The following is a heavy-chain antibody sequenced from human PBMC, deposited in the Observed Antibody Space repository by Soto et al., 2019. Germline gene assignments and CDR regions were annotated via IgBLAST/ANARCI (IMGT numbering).Heavy chain of an antibody. J-gene: IGHJ6*02. D-gene: IGHD7-27*01. CDR3: AKWGNDWGYYYYGLNV. V-gene: IGHV3-23*01. CDR2: ISGSGGST. Sequence: VGSLRLSCAASGFTFSSYAMSCVRQAPGKGLEWVSAISGSGGSTYYADSVKGRFTISRDNSKNTLYLQMNSLRADDTALFYCAKWGNDWGYYYYGLNVWGRGTTVTV. CDR1: GFTFSSYA.